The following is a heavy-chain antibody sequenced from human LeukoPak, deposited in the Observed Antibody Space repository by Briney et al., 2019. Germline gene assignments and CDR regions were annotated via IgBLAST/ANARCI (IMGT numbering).Heavy chain of an antibody. Sequence: GGSLRLSCAASGFTFSSYWMHWVRQAPGKGLVWVSRMNSDGSIINYADSVKGRFTISRDNAKNTLYLQMNSLRVEDTAVYYCARAGDYRFDYWGQGILVTASS. CDR1: GFTFSSYW. V-gene: IGHV3-74*01. CDR3: ARAGDYRFDY. D-gene: IGHD4-17*01. CDR2: MNSDGSII. J-gene: IGHJ4*02.